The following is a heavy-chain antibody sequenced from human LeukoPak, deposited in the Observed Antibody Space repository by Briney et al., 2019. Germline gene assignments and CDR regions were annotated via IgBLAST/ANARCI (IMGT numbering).Heavy chain of an antibody. CDR3: ARAGGVLGYFDY. J-gene: IGHJ4*02. D-gene: IGHD3-10*01. CDR2: MSGSGGT. V-gene: IGHV4-4*07. Sequence: SETLSLTCTVSGGSISSYYWTWIRQSAGKGLEWIGRMSGSGGTTYNPSLKSRVTILVDMSNNQFSLRSNSVTAADTAVYYCARAGGVLGYFDYWGQGALVTVSA. CDR1: GGSISSYY.